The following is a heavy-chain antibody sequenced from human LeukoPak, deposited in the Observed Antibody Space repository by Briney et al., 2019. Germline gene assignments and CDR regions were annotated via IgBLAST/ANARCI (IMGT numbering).Heavy chain of an antibody. V-gene: IGHV3-23*01. CDR1: GFSFSNYA. J-gene: IGHJ4*02. CDR3: AKARAISMIVVAMDY. Sequence: PGGSLRLSCSASGFSFSNYAMAWVRQAPGKGLEWASVISSSGSSTYYADSVKGRFTISRDNSKNTVYLQLNSLRGEDTAVYYCAKARAISMIVVAMDYWGQGTLVTVSS. CDR2: ISSSGSST. D-gene: IGHD3-22*01.